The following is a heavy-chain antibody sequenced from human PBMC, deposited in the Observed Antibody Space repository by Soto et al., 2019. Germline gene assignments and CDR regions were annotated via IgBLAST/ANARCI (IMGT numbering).Heavy chain of an antibody. CDR2: INAGNGNT. CDR1: GYTFTSYG. J-gene: IGHJ6*02. V-gene: IGHV1-3*01. CDR3: ARGPLLWGDV. D-gene: IGHD3-10*01. Sequence: VKVSCKASGYTFTSYGISWVRQAPGQGLEWMGWINAGNGNTKYSQKFQGRVTITRDTSASTAYMELSSLRSEDTAVYYCARGPLLWGDVWGQGTTVTVSS.